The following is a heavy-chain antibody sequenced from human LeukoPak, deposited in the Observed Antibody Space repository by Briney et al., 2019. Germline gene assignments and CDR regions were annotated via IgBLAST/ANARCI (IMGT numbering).Heavy chain of an antibody. CDR1: GYTFTDYA. D-gene: IGHD1-26*01. V-gene: IGHV7-4-1*02. Sequence: ASVKVSCKASGYTFTDYAMIWVRQAPGQGLEWMGWINTDTGNPTYAQGFTGRFVFSLDTSVSTAYLQISSLKAEDTAVYYCVGGRSAEYFQHWGQGTLVTVSS. CDR2: INTDTGNP. CDR3: VGGRSAEYFQH. J-gene: IGHJ1*01.